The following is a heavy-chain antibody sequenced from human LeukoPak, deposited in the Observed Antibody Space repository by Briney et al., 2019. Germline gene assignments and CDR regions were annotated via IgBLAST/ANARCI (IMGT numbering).Heavy chain of an antibody. J-gene: IGHJ4*02. Sequence: PGGSLRLSCAASGFTFSSYGMHWVRQAPGKGLEWVAVIWYDGSNKYYADSVKGRFTISRDNSKNTLYLQMNSLRAEDTAVYYCAKDQPKVVITSPDYWGQGTLVTVSS. CDR2: IWYDGSNK. CDR3: AKDQPKVVITSPDY. CDR1: GFTFSSYG. D-gene: IGHD3-22*01. V-gene: IGHV3-30*02.